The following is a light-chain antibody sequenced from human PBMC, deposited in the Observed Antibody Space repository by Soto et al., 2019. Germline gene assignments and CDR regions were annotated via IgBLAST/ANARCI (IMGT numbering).Light chain of an antibody. CDR1: SYNIGSNT. V-gene: IGLV1-44*01. CDR3: GTWDDSLNGQL. Sequence: QSVLTQPPSAAGTPGQTVTISCSGSSYNIGSNTVTWYQQLPETAPKLINYMNDQRPSGVPDLVSGSKSRTSGSLAISGLQAADESGYYCGTWDDSLNGQLFGGGTKLTVL. J-gene: IGLJ2*01. CDR2: MND.